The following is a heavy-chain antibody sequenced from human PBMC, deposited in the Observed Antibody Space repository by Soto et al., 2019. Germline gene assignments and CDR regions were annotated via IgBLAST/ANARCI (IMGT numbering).Heavy chain of an antibody. D-gene: IGHD3-10*01. J-gene: IGHJ4*02. Sequence: PSETLSLTCAASGDSISSSRYYWGWIRQPPGKGLEWIASIYFSGSAYYNPSLKSRVTISIDTSKSQFSLRLNSVTAADTAVYYCASYHGSESFYYNGIDYWGQGTLVTVSS. V-gene: IGHV4-39*01. CDR3: ASYHGSESFYYNGIDY. CDR1: GDSISSSRYY. CDR2: IYFSGSA.